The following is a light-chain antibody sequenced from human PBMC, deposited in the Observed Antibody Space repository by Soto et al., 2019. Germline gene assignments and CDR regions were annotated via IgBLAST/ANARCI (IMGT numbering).Light chain of an antibody. Sequence: DIQMTQSPSTLSASVGDRVTITCRASQSIRNWLAWYQQEPGKAPKLLIYDASSLESGVPSRFSGSGSGTKFALTIGILQPDDCATYYCQQYHSYSLTFGGGTKVEIK. J-gene: IGKJ4*01. V-gene: IGKV1-5*01. CDR2: DAS. CDR1: QSIRNW. CDR3: QQYHSYSLT.